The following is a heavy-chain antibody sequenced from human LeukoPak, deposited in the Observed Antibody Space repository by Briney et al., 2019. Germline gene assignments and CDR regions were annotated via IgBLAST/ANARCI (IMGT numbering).Heavy chain of an antibody. V-gene: IGHV4-61*01. D-gene: IGHD3-10*01. CDR2: IYYSGST. J-gene: IGHJ5*02. CDR1: GGSISSGSYY. Sequence: SETLSLTCTVSGGSISSGSYYWSWIRQPPGKGLEWIGYIYYSGSTNYNPSLKSRVTISVDTSKNQFSLKLSSVTAADTAVYYCARYYYGSGSYSNWFDPWGQGTLVTVSS. CDR3: ARYYYGSGSYSNWFDP.